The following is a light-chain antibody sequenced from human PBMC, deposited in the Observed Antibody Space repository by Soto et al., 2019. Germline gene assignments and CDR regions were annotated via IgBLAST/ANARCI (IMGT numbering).Light chain of an antibody. Sequence: EIVVTQSPGTLSLSPGERATLSCRAGQSVSSSYLDWYQQKPGQAPRLLIYGASSRATGIPDMFSGSGSGTDFTLTISRLEPEGFAGYYCQQYGSSPRTFGHGTKLEIK. CDR3: QQYGSSPRT. CDR2: GAS. CDR1: QSVSSSY. V-gene: IGKV3-20*01. J-gene: IGKJ1*01.